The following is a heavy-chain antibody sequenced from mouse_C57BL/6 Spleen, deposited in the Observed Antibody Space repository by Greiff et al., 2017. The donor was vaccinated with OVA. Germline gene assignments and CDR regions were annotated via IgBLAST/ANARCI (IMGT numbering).Heavy chain of an antibody. CDR3: ARRGYDYDTYAMDY. CDR2: INPGSGGT. D-gene: IGHD2-4*01. J-gene: IGHJ4*01. V-gene: IGHV1-54*01. Sequence: QVQLQQSGAELVRPGTSVKVSCKASGYAFTNYLIEWVKQRPGQGLEWIGVINPGSGGTNYNEKFKGKATLTADKSSSTAYMQLSSLTSDDSAVYFCARRGYDYDTYAMDYWGQGTSVTVSS. CDR1: GYAFTNYL.